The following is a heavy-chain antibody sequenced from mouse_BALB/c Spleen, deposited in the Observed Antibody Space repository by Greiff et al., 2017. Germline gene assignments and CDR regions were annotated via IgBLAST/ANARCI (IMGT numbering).Heavy chain of an antibody. Sequence: VQLKESGGGLVQPGGSLKLSCAASGFTFSSYTMSWVRQTPEKRLEWVAYISNGGGSTYYPDTVKGRFTISRDNAKNTLYLQMSSLKSEDTAMYYCARPANWDEGTYYFDYWGQGTTLTVSS. CDR2: ISNGGGST. CDR1: GFTFSSYT. J-gene: IGHJ2*01. D-gene: IGHD4-1*01. CDR3: ARPANWDEGTYYFDY. V-gene: IGHV5-12-2*01.